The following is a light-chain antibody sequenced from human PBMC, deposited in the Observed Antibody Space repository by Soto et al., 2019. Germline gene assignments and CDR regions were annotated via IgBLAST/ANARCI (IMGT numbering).Light chain of an antibody. V-gene: IGKV3-15*01. CDR3: QQRSNWPPPIT. CDR2: GAS. J-gene: IGKJ5*01. Sequence: EVVMTQSPATLSVSPGEKATLSCRASQSVSSSLVWYQQKPGQAPRLLIYGASTRATGIPARFGGSGSGTDFTLTITSLEPEDFAVYYCQQRSNWPPPITFGQGTRLEIK. CDR1: QSVSSS.